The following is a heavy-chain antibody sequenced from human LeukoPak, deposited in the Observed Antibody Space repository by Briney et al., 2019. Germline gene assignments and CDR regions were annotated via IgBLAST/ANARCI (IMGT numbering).Heavy chain of an antibody. J-gene: IGHJ4*02. CDR3: ARLIAVADIYFHY. Sequence: GASVKVSCKASGYTFTGYYMHWVRQAPGQGLEWMGRINPNSGGTNYAQKFQGRVTMTRDTSISTAYMELSRLRSDDTAVYYCARLIAVADIYFHYGGQGSLVTVSS. D-gene: IGHD6-19*01. CDR1: GYTFTGYY. V-gene: IGHV1-2*06. CDR2: INPNSGGT.